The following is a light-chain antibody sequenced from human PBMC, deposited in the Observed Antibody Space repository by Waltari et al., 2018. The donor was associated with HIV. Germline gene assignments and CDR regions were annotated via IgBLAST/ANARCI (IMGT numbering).Light chain of an antibody. CDR3: VSYTEKDTFLL. Sequence: QSALTQPPSASGSPGQSVAISCTGSSNDIGTYNFVSWYQHPPGKAPKLIIYDVTRRPPGFPDLFSGTKSGYTASLTVSDLQVEDEADYDCVSYTEKDTFLLFGGGTKLAV. CDR1: SNDIGTYNF. CDR2: DVT. J-gene: IGLJ2*01. V-gene: IGLV2-8*01.